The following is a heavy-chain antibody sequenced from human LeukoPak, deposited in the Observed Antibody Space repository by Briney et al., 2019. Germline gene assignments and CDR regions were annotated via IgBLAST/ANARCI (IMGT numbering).Heavy chain of an antibody. CDR2: IYYNGNT. Sequence: SETLSLTCSVSDGSINSYYWNWIRRPPGKGLEWIGYIYYNGNTNYSPSLKSRVTMSVDTSKNLFSLKVSSVTAADTAVYYCARGRSNYYGVDVWGQGTTVTVSS. CDR3: ARGRSNYYGVDV. D-gene: IGHD1-26*01. CDR1: DGSINSYY. V-gene: IGHV4-59*01. J-gene: IGHJ6*02.